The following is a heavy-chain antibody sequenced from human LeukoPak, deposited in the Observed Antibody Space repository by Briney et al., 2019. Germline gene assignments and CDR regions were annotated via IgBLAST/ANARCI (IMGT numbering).Heavy chain of an antibody. CDR3: ARGSSASSSTWFYMDV. CDR2: IWYDGSNK. Sequence: QPGGSLRLSCAASGFTFSSYGMHWVRQAPGKGLEWVAVIWYDGSNKYYADSVKGRFTISGDNSKNTLYLQMNSLRAEDTAVYYCARGSSASSSTWFYMDVWGKGTTVTVSS. J-gene: IGHJ6*03. D-gene: IGHD6-6*01. V-gene: IGHV3-33*01. CDR1: GFTFSSYG.